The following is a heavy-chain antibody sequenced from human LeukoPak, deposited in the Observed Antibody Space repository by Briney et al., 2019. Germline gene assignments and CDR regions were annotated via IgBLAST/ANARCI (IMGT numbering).Heavy chain of an antibody. V-gene: IGHV3-48*04. J-gene: IGHJ4*02. Sequence: PGGSLRLSCAASGFTLSPYSMNWVRQAPGKGLEWVSYISSSASTIYYAGSVKGRFTISRDNSKNSLFLHMDTLRSEDTAFYYCVKDLSYESSGSVFDYWGQGTLVTVSS. CDR2: ISSSASTI. CDR1: GFTLSPYS. D-gene: IGHD3-22*01. CDR3: VKDLSYESSGSVFDY.